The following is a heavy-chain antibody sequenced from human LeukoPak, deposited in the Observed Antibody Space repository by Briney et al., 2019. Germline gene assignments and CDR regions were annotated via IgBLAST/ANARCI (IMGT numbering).Heavy chain of an antibody. CDR3: GRAFPPLRTSSAGDL. V-gene: IGHV3-21*01. CDR1: GFTFSDYD. J-gene: IGHJ4*02. D-gene: IGHD3-16*01. CDR2: ISGLSSYT. Sequence: GGSLRLSCSASGFTFSDYDVNWVRQAPGKGLEWVSSISGLSSYTYYGESVKGRFSISRDNAKNSLYLQMNSLGAEDTATYYCGRAFPPLRTSSAGDLWGQGILVTVSS.